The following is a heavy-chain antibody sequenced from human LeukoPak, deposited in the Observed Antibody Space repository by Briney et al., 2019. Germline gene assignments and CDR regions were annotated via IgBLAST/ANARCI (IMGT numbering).Heavy chain of an antibody. CDR3: AKDSYGSGSYFDY. V-gene: IGHV3-43*02. CDR2: ISGDGGST. J-gene: IGHJ4*02. Sequence: SGGTLRLSCAASGFTFDDYGMSWVRQAPGKGLEWVSLISGDGGSTYYADSVKGRLTIPRHNSKNSLYLQMNSLRTEDTAFYYCAKDSYGSGSYFDYWGQGTLVTVSS. CDR1: GFTFDDYG. D-gene: IGHD3-10*01.